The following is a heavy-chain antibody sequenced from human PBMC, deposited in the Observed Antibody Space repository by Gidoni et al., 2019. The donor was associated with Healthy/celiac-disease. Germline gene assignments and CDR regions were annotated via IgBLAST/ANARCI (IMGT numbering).Heavy chain of an antibody. J-gene: IGHJ4*02. CDR2: IWYDGSNK. D-gene: IGHD3-3*01. Sequence: GQLVESGGGVVQPGRSVRLACAASGFTFSSYGMHWVRQAPGKGLEWVAVIWYDGSNKYYADSVKGRFTISRDNSKNTLYLQMNSLRAEDTAVYYCAREGSGYYRGELDYWGQGTLVTVSS. V-gene: IGHV3-33*01. CDR1: GFTFSSYG. CDR3: AREGSGYYRGELDY.